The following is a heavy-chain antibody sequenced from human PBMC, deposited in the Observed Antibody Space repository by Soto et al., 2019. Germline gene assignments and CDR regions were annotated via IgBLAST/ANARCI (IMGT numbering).Heavy chain of an antibody. J-gene: IGHJ5*02. V-gene: IGHV4-34*01. CDR1: GGFLSESY. CDR3: VRIRYQLPSSVLWLDP. D-gene: IGHD3-16*01. CDR2: INHVEGT. Sequence: SETLSLTCAVYGGFLSESYWTWIRQPPGKGLEWIGEINHVEGTNYNPSLKSRVTMSVDTSQNQFSLRLISVTAADTAMYFCVRIRYQLPSSVLWLDPWGQGTPVTVSS.